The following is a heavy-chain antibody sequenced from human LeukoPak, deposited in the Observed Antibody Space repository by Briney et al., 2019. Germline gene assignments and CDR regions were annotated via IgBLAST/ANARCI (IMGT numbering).Heavy chain of an antibody. CDR1: GYTFTGYY. CDR2: INPNSGGT. CDR3: ARALYSGYAYDAFDI. V-gene: IGHV1-2*04. D-gene: IGHD5-12*01. J-gene: IGHJ3*02. Sequence: ASVKVSCKASGYTFTGYYMHWVRQAAGQGLEWVGWINPNSGGTNYAQKFQGWVTMTRDTSISTAYMELSRLRSDDTAVYYCARALYSGYAYDAFDIWGQGTMVTVSS.